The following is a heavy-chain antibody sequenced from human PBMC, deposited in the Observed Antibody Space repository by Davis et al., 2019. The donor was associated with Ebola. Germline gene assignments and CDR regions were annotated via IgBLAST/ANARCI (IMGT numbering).Heavy chain of an antibody. CDR2: IRSKANSYAT. V-gene: IGHV3-73*01. Sequence: GGSLRLSCAASGFTFSGSAMHWVRQASGTGLEWVGRIRSKANSYATAYAASVKGRFTISRDDSKNTAYLQMNSLKTEDTAVYYCTRRGSYGYKGSYYYYGMDVWGQGTTVTVSS. CDR1: GFTFSGSA. D-gene: IGHD5-24*01. J-gene: IGHJ6*02. CDR3: TRRGSYGYKGSYYYYGMDV.